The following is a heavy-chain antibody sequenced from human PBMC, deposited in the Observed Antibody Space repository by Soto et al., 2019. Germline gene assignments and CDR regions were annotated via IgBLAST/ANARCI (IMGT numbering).Heavy chain of an antibody. V-gene: IGHV3-30*18. CDR3: AKRAVAGTWNKLGNWFDP. CDR2: ISYDGSNK. J-gene: IGHJ5*02. Sequence: HPGGSLRLSCAASGFTFSSYGMHWVRQAPGKGLEWVAVISYDGSNKYYAESVKGRFTISRDNSKNTLYLQMNSLRAEDTAVYYCAKRAVAGTWNKLGNWFDPWGQGTLVTVSS. D-gene: IGHD6-19*01. CDR1: GFTFSSYG.